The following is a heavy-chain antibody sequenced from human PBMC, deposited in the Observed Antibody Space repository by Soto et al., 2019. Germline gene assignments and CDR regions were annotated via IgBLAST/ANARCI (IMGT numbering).Heavy chain of an antibody. CDR2: ISDSGGST. D-gene: IGHD6-19*01. CDR1: GFTFSSCA. Sequence: GSLRLSCAASGFTFSSCAMTGVRQAPGMGLQWVSAISDSGGSTYYADSVRGRFTISRDNSKNTLYLQLNSLGAEDTAVYYCAKDKPAAGSQWLVPIWGRGTLVTVSS. CDR3: AKDKPAAGSQWLVPI. V-gene: IGHV3-23*01. J-gene: IGHJ4*02.